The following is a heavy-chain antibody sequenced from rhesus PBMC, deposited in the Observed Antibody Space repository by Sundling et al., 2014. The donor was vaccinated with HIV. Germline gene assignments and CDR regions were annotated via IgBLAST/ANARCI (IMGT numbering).Heavy chain of an antibody. Sequence: QVQLQESGPGLVKPSETLSLTCAVSGGSISSDSGWSWIRQPPGKGLEWIGSIYSSGNNYLNPSLKSRVTLSVDTSKNQFFLKLSSVTAADAAVYYCARRKYSSWSFDYWGQGVLVTVSS. V-gene: IGHV4-127*01. CDR1: GGSISSDSG. CDR3: ARRKYSSWSFDY. CDR2: IYSSGNN. D-gene: IGHD6-13*01. J-gene: IGHJ4*01.